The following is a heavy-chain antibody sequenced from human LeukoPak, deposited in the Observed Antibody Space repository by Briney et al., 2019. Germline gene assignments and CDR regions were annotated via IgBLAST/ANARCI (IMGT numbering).Heavy chain of an antibody. CDR1: GFTVSSSH. CDR3: ARVYNYVFDY. D-gene: IGHD3-10*02. V-gene: IGHV3-53*01. J-gene: IGHJ4*02. Sequence: GGSLRLSCAASGFTVSSSHMTWVRQAVGKGLEWVSFIYSGGDTSYADSVEGRFTISRDNSKNTLYLQMNSLRAEDTAVYYCARVYNYVFDYWGQGTLVTVSS. CDR2: IYSGGDT.